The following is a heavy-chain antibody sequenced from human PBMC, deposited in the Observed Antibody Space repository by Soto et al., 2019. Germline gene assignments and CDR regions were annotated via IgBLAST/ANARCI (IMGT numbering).Heavy chain of an antibody. CDR2: ISSSSSYI. J-gene: IGHJ6*03. CDR1: GFTFSSYS. V-gene: IGHV3-21*01. D-gene: IGHD2-2*01. Sequence: PGGSLRLSCAASGFTFSSYSMNWVRQAPGKGLKWVSSISSSSSYIYYADSVKGRFTISRDNAKNSLYLQMNSLRAEDTAVYYCARDPLYCSSTSCFRAYYYYMDVWGKGTTVTVSS. CDR3: ARDPLYCSSTSCFRAYYYYMDV.